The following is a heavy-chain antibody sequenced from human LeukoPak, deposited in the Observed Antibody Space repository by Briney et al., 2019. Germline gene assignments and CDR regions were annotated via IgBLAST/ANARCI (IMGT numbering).Heavy chain of an antibody. V-gene: IGHV3-9*01. CDR3: ARSAGYFDWLWDAFDI. D-gene: IGHD3-9*01. CDR1: GFTFDDYA. CDR2: ISWNSGSI. Sequence: PGRSLRLSCAASGFTFDDYAMHWVRQAPGRGLEWVSGISWNSGSIGYADSVKGRFTISRDNAKNSLYLQMNSLRAEDTALYYCARSAGYFDWLWDAFDIWGQGTMVTVSS. J-gene: IGHJ3*02.